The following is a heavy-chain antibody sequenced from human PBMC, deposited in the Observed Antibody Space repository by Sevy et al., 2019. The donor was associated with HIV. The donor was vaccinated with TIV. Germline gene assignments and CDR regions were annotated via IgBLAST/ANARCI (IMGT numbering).Heavy chain of an antibody. V-gene: IGHV1-18*01. Sequence: ASVKVSCKASFYPFTSYGFSWVRQAPRQGLEWMGWISAYNGNTIYAQRVQGRVTMTTDTSTSTAYMELRSLRSDDTAVYYCARDLAAAPRGAFDIWGRGTMVTVSS. CDR3: ARDLAAAPRGAFDI. D-gene: IGHD6-13*01. J-gene: IGHJ3*02. CDR1: FYPFTSYG. CDR2: ISAYNGNT.